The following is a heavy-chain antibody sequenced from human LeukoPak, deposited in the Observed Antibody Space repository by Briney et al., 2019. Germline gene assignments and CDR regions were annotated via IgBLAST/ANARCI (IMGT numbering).Heavy chain of an antibody. CDR2: ISGSGGST. CDR3: APIVVVPAAWIWFDP. J-gene: IGHJ5*02. CDR1: GFTFSSYA. D-gene: IGHD2-2*01. Sequence: GGSLRLSCAASGFTFSSYAMSWVRQAPGKGLEWVSAISGSGGSTYYADSVKGRFTISRDNSKNTLYLQMNSLRAEDTAVYYCAPIVVVPAAWIWFDPWGQGTLVTVSS. V-gene: IGHV3-23*01.